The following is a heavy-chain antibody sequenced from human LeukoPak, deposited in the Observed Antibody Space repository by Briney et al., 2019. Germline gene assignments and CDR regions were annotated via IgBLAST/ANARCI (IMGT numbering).Heavy chain of an antibody. CDR3: ARDGDTMIVVAYWYFDL. V-gene: IGHV3-33*01. J-gene: IGHJ2*01. Sequence: PGGSLRLSCAASGFTFSSYGMHWVRQAPGKGLEWVALIWYDGSSKHYADSVRGRFTISRDNSKNTLYLQMNSLRAEDTAVYYCARDGDTMIVVAYWYFDLWGRGTLVTVSS. D-gene: IGHD3-22*01. CDR1: GFTFSSYG. CDR2: IWYDGSSK.